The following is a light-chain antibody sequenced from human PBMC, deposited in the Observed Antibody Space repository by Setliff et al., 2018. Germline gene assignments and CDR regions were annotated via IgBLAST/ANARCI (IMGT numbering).Light chain of an antibody. CDR1: SSDIGRYDF. CDR2: DVS. Sequence: QSALTQPASVSGSPAQSITISCTGTSSDIGRYDFVSWYQQHPGKAPKLMIYDVSKRPSGVSNRFSGSKSGNTASLTISGLQAEDEADYYCSSYTSSTLVFAAGTKVTVL. CDR3: SSYTSSTLV. V-gene: IGLV2-14*01. J-gene: IGLJ1*01.